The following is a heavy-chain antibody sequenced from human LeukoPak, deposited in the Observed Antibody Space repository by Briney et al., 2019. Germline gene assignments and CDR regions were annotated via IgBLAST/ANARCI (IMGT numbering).Heavy chain of an antibody. J-gene: IGHJ4*02. CDR3: ARSPRWYYDGSGYSGYFDY. CDR1: GFTFSSYW. CDR2: IKQDGCEK. Sequence: SGGSLRLSCAASGFTFSSYWMSWVRQAPGKGLEWVANIKQDGCEKDYVDSVKGRFTISRDNAKNSLYLQMNSLRGEDTAVYYCARSPRWYYDGSGYSGYFDYWGQGTLVTVSS. V-gene: IGHV3-7*01. D-gene: IGHD3-22*01.